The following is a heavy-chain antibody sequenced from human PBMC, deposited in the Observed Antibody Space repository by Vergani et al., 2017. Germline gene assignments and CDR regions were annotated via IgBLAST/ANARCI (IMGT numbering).Heavy chain of an antibody. CDR1: GGSISSYY. V-gene: IGHV4-59*01. J-gene: IGHJ4*02. D-gene: IGHD3-10*01. CDR2: IYYSGST. Sequence: QVQLQESGPGLVKPSETLSLTCTVSGGSISSYYWSWIRQPPGKGVEWIGYIYYSGSTNYNPSLKSRVTISVDTSKNQFSLKLSSVPAADTAVYYCARDYYGSGSPLDWGQGTLVTVSS. CDR3: ARDYYGSGSPLD.